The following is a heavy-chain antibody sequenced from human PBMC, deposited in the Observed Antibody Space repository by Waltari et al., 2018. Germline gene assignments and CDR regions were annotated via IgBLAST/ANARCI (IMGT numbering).Heavy chain of an antibody. CDR1: GGSFSGYY. CDR2: INHSGST. D-gene: IGHD6-19*01. CDR3: ARSKMYSSGWSSRLY. Sequence: QVQLQQWGAGLLKPSETMSLTCAVYGGSFSGYYWSWIRQPPGKGLEWMWEINHSGSTNYNPSLKSRVTISVDTSKNQFALKLSSVTAADTAVYYCARSKMYSSGWSSRLYWGQGTLVTVSS. V-gene: IGHV4-34*01. J-gene: IGHJ4*02.